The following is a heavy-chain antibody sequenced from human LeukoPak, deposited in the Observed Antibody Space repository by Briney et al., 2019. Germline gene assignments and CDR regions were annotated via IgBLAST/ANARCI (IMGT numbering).Heavy chain of an antibody. V-gene: IGHV3-21*01. D-gene: IGHD6-19*01. CDR1: VFTFSSYR. CDR3: ATELGMAGTFDY. J-gene: IGHJ4*02. CDR2: ISGGSGFI. Sequence: GGSLRLSCAPSVFTFSSYRMNCVRQAPGKGLEWVSTISGGSGFIYYADSVKDRFSISRDNAKNSLYLQMSSLRPEETAVYYCATELGMAGTFDYWGQGTLVTVSS.